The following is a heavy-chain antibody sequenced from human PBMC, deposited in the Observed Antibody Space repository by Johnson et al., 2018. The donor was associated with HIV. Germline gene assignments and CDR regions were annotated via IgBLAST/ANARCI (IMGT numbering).Heavy chain of an antibody. CDR2: IYSGGST. J-gene: IGHJ3*02. V-gene: IGHV3-NL1*01. CDR1: RFTFSSYA. Sequence: VQLVESGGGVVQPGRSLRLSCAASRFTFSSYAMHWVRQAPGKGLEWVSVIYSGGSTYYAGSVKGRFTISRENANNSLYLQMNSLRAGDTAVYYCAREELEPDVFDIWGQGTLVTVSS. CDR3: AREELEPDVFDI. D-gene: IGHD1-1*01.